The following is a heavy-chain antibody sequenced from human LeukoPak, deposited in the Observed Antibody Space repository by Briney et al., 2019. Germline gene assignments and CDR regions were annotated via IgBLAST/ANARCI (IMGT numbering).Heavy chain of an antibody. CDR1: GFSFSSYA. CDR2: ISYDGSNK. Sequence: GGSLRLSCAASGFSFSSYAMHWVRQAPGKGLEWVAVISYDGSNKYYADSVKGRFTISRDNSKNTLYLQMGSLRAEDMAVYYCARGSGSYYVKNGFDYWGQGTLVTVSS. J-gene: IGHJ4*02. V-gene: IGHV3-30*14. CDR3: ARGSGSYYVKNGFDY. D-gene: IGHD1-26*01.